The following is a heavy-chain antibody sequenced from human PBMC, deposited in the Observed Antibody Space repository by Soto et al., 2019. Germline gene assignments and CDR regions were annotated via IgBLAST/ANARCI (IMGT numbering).Heavy chain of an antibody. CDR3: ARDPNGDYIGAFDN. V-gene: IGHV3-23*01. Sequence: GGSLRLSCAASGFTFSIFAMTWVRQASGKGLEWVSSITGSGHYARYTDSVQGRFTISRDNSKNTLYLQMNSLRTEDTALYYCARDPNGDYIGAFDNWGQGTMVTVS. CDR2: ITGSGHYA. J-gene: IGHJ3*02. CDR1: GFTFSIFA. D-gene: IGHD4-17*01.